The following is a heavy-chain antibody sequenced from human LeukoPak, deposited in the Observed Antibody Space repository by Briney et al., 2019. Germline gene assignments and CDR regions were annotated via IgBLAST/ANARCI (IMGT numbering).Heavy chain of an antibody. V-gene: IGHV3-30-3*01. CDR2: ISYDGSNK. Sequence: GGSLRLSCAASGFTFSDYYMSWIRQAPGKGLEWVAVISYDGSNKYYADSVKGRFTISRDNSKNTLYLQMNSLRAEDTAVYYCASLPIVVVPAASPGGNYWGQGTLVTVSS. D-gene: IGHD2-2*01. J-gene: IGHJ4*02. CDR3: ASLPIVVVPAASPGGNY. CDR1: GFTFSDYY.